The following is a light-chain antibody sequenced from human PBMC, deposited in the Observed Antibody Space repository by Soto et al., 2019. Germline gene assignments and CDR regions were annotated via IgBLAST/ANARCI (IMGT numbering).Light chain of an antibody. CDR2: EDD. Sequence: NFMLTQPHSVSESPGKTVTISCTRSSGSIGSNSVQWYRQRPGSASTIVIYEDDQRPSGVPNRFAGSIDRSSNSASLTISGLQTEEEADYYCKSYDTNTVVFGGGTKLTVL. J-gene: IGLJ2*01. CDR3: KSYDTNTVV. V-gene: IGLV6-57*04. CDR1: SGSIGSNS.